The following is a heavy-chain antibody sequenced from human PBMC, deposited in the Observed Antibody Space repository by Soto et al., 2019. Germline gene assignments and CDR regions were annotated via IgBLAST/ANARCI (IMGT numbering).Heavy chain of an antibody. CDR2: ISWNSGSI. CDR3: AKDMKEYQLLNAFDI. V-gene: IGHV3-9*01. J-gene: IGHJ3*02. CDR1: GFTFDDYA. D-gene: IGHD2-2*01. Sequence: EVQLVESGGGLVQPGRSLRLSCAASGFTFDDYAMHWVRQAPGKGLEWDSGISWNSGSIGYADSVKGRFTISRDNAKNSLYLQMNSLRAEDTALYYCAKDMKEYQLLNAFDIWGQGTMVTVSS.